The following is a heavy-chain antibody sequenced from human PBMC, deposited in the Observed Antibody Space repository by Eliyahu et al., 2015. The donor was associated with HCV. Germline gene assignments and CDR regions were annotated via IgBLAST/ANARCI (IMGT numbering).Heavy chain of an antibody. J-gene: IGHJ3*02. Sequence: QVQLVQSGAEVKKPGASVKVSCKASGXTFTGYYXPWVRQAPGHGLEWMGWINPNSGGTNYAQKFQGWVTMTRDTSISTAYMELSRLRSDDTAVYYCARAGRAYSSSWYAAGTIDAFDIWGQGTMVTVSS. D-gene: IGHD6-13*01. CDR3: ARAGRAYSSSWYAAGTIDAFDI. V-gene: IGHV1-2*04. CDR1: GXTFTGYY. CDR2: INPNSGGT.